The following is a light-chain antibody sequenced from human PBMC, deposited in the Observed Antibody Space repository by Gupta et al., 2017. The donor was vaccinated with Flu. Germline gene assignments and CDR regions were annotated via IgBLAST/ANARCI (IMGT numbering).Light chain of an antibody. CDR1: QSVRTSN. V-gene: IGKV3-20*01. CDR3: QQVGSSPRT. J-gene: IGKJ1*01. Sequence: EIVLTQSPRTLSLSPGERATLSFRASQSVRTSNLAWYQQKPCQAPILLTYGASSTATGLPVRFSGSGSWSAFTLAISRPEPENLAVPYCQQVGSSPRTSGQGTKVQIK. CDR2: GAS.